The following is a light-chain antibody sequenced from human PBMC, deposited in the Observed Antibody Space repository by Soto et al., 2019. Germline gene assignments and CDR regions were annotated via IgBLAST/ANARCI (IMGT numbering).Light chain of an antibody. Sequence: EGVTTQSPATLSVSPGERATLSCRASQNVDGDLAWYQQKPGQAPRLLIYRTSTRANGTPVRFSGSGSGTEFTLTISSLQFEDFAVYYCQEYNGRSSFGQGTKVEIK. CDR2: RTS. CDR3: QEYNGRSS. CDR1: QNVDGD. V-gene: IGKV3-15*01. J-gene: IGKJ1*01.